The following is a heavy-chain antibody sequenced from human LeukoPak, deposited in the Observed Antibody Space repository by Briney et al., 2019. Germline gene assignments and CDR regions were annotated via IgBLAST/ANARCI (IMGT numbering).Heavy chain of an antibody. CDR3: ARDIVSGSGSLDY. Sequence: GGSLRLSCAASRFSFSNYWMHWVRQAPGKGLGWVSRVKSDGSNPSYADSVKGRFTISRDNAENMLYLQMNTLGAEETAVYYCARDIVSGSGSLDYWGQGTLVTVSS. CDR1: RFSFSNYW. V-gene: IGHV3-74*01. J-gene: IGHJ4*02. D-gene: IGHD3-10*01. CDR2: VKSDGSNP.